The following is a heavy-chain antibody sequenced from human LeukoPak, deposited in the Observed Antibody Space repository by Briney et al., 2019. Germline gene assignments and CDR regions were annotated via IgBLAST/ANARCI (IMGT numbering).Heavy chain of an antibody. CDR2: INPSGGST. CDR1: GYTFTSYY. CDR3: ARDHYDYVWGSYRPPGDY. V-gene: IGHV1-46*01. Sequence: ASVKVSCKASGYTFTSYYMHWVRQAPGQGLEWMGIINPSGGSTSYAQKFQGRVTMTRDTSTSTVYMELSSLRSEDTAVYYCARDHYDYVWGSYRPPGDYWGQGTLVTVSS. D-gene: IGHD3-16*02. J-gene: IGHJ4*02.